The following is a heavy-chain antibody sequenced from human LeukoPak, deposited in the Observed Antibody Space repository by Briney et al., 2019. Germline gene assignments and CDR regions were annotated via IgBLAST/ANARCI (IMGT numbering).Heavy chain of an antibody. CDR1: GYTFTSYY. D-gene: IGHD6-13*01. V-gene: IGHV1-46*01. CDR3: ATGPIPWRVYRRGYFDY. CDR2: INPSGGST. Sequence: ASVKVSCKASGYTFTSYYMHWVRQAPGQGLEWMGIINPSGGSTSYAHKFQGRVTMTRDTSTSTVYMELSSLRSEDTAVYYCATGPIPWRVYRRGYFDYWGQGTLVTVSS. J-gene: IGHJ4*02.